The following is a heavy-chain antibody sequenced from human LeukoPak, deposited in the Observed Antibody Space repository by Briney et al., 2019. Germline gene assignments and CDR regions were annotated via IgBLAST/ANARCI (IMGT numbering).Heavy chain of an antibody. CDR3: ARELVSLGTGYFDL. D-gene: IGHD3/OR15-3a*01. CDR2: ITGSSTWT. V-gene: IGHV3-23*01. CDR1: GFSFGTFG. J-gene: IGHJ2*01. Sequence: LGGPLRLSCEASGFSFGTFGMTWVRQAPGKGLEWVSGITGSSTWTYYADSVRGRFTISRDNSKNSLHLQMNNLTADDTAIYYCARELVSLGTGYFDLWGRGTLVTVAS.